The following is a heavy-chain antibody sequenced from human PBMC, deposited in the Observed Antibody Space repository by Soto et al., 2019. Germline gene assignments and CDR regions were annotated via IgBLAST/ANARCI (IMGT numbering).Heavy chain of an antibody. CDR1: GYTFTSYG. CDR3: ARGEAVAGKNFYYYYGMEV. Sequence: ASVKVSCKASGYTFTSYGISWVRQAGGQGLEWMGWISAYNGNTNYAQKLQGRVTMTTDTSTSTAYMELRSLRSDDTAVYYCARGEAVAGKNFYYYYGMEVWGQGTTVTVSS. J-gene: IGHJ6*02. CDR2: ISAYNGNT. D-gene: IGHD6-19*01. V-gene: IGHV1-18*01.